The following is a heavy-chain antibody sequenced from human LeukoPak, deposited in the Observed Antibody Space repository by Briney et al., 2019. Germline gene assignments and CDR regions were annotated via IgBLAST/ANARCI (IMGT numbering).Heavy chain of an antibody. J-gene: IGHJ6*03. D-gene: IGHD1-14*01. V-gene: IGHV1-2*02. CDR2: INPNSGGT. CDR1: GYTFTGYY. CDR3: ARGLSQPDYYYYMDV. Sequence: GASVKVSCKASGYTFTGYYMHWVRQAPGQGLEWMGWINPNSGGTNYAQKFQGRVTMTRDTSISTAYMELSRLRSDDTAVYYCARGLSQPDYYYYMDVWGKGTTVTVSS.